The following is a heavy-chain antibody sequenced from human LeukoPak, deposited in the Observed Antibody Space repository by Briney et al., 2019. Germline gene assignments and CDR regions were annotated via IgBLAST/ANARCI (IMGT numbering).Heavy chain of an antibody. D-gene: IGHD5-18*01. CDR2: IFFAGST. V-gene: IGHV4-4*09. J-gene: IGHJ4*02. CDR3: ASGERGYSYGPLDY. Sequence: SETLSLTCSVSGGSIRSYYWSWIRQPPGKGLEWIGYIFFAGSTTYNPSLKSRVTISIDTSKNQLSLKLNSVTAADTAAYYCASGERGYSYGPLDYWGQGTLVTVSS. CDR1: GGSIRSYY.